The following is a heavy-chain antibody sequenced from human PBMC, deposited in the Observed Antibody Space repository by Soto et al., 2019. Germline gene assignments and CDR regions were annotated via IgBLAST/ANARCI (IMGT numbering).Heavy chain of an antibody. V-gene: IGHV5-51*01. Sequence: PGEPLQISWRGSGYSFTSYWIGWVRQMPGKGLEWMGIIFPGDSDTRYSPSFRGQVIISADKSINTAYLQWSSLKASDTAMYYCARHLPKSDFSSSLDYWGQGTLVTVSS. J-gene: IGHJ4*02. CDR3: ARHLPKSDFSSSLDY. CDR2: IFPGDSDT. D-gene: IGHD6-13*01. CDR1: GYSFTSYW.